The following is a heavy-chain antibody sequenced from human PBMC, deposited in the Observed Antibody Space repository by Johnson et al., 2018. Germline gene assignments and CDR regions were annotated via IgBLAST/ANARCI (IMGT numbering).Heavy chain of an antibody. CDR1: GFTVSSNY. CDR3: ATAMTTDDAFDI. D-gene: IGHD4-17*01. Sequence: VQLVQSGGGLIQXGGSLRLSCAASGFTVSSNYMSWVRQAPGKGLEWVSAISGSGGSTYYADSVKGRFPISRDNSKNTLYLQMNSLRADDPAVYYCATAMTTDDAFDIWGQGTMVTFSS. V-gene: IGHV3-23*04. CDR2: ISGSGGST. J-gene: IGHJ3*02.